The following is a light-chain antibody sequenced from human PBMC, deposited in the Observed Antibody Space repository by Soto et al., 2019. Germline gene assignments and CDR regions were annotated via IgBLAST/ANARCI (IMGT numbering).Light chain of an antibody. CDR1: QDISNY. CDR2: DAS. Sequence: DIQMTQSPSSLSASVGDRVTITCQASQDISNYLNWYQQKPGKAPKLLIYDASNLETGVPSRFSGSGTGTDFTFTISSLQPEDIVTYYCQQYDNLPLTYGGGTKLEIK. V-gene: IGKV1-33*01. CDR3: QQYDNLPLT. J-gene: IGKJ4*01.